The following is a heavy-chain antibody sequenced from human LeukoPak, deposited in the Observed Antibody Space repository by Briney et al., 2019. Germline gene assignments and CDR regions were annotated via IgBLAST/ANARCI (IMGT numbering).Heavy chain of an antibody. CDR2: IRYDGSNK. V-gene: IGHV3-30*02. CDR3: AKESLTMVRGVITRFDY. D-gene: IGHD3-10*01. CDR1: GFTFSTSG. J-gene: IGHJ4*02. Sequence: GGSLRLSCAASGFTFSTSGMHWVRQAPGKGLEWVAFIRYDGSNKNYADSLRGRFAISRDNSKNTLYLQMNSLRPEDTAVYYCAKESLTMVRGVITRFDYWGQGTLVTVSS.